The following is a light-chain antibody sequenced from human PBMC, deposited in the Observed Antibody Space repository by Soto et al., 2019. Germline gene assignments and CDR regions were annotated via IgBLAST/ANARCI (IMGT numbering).Light chain of an antibody. CDR2: GAS. V-gene: IGKV3-15*01. CDR1: QSVSSN. Sequence: EIVMTQSPATLSVSPGERATLSCRAGQSVSSNLAWYQQKPGQAPRLLIYGASTRATGIPARFSGSGSGTEFTLTISSLQSEDFAVYYCQKYNNWPWTFGQGTKV. CDR3: QKYNNWPWT. J-gene: IGKJ1*01.